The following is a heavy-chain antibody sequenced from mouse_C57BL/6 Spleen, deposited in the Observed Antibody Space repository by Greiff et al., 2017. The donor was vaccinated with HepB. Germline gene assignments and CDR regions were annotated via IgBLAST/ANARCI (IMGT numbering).Heavy chain of an antibody. D-gene: IGHD1-1*01. CDR2: ISSGSSTI. J-gene: IGHJ3*01. CDR3: ASGNYGSIFAY. Sequence: EVQLVESGGGLVKPGGSLKLSCAASGFTFSDYGMHWVRQAPEKGLEWVAYISSGSSTIYYADTVKGRFTISRDNAKNTLFLQMTSLRSEDTAMYYWASGNYGSIFAYWGQGTLVTVSA. CDR1: GFTFSDYG. V-gene: IGHV5-17*01.